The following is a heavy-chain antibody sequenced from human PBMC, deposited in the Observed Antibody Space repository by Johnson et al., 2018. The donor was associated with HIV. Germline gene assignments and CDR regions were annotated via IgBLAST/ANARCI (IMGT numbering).Heavy chain of an antibody. Sequence: QVQLVESGGGLVQPGGSLRLSCEASGFTFSRYAMHWVRQAPGKGLDWVAVISTEGEGNYYADSVKGRFTISRDNSKNTVSLQMNRVRGEDTAVYYCARDRAQVDDPNDAFDIWGRGTVVTVSS. J-gene: IGHJ3*02. D-gene: IGHD1-1*01. V-gene: IGHV3-30*03. CDR3: ARDRAQVDDPNDAFDI. CDR1: GFTFSRYA. CDR2: ISTEGEGN.